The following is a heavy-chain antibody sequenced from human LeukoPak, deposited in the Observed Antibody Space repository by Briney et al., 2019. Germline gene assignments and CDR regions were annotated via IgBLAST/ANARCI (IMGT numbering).Heavy chain of an antibody. CDR3: ARHSGSYDPDY. Sequence: SETLSLTCTVSGGSISSGGYYWSWIRQHPGKGLEWIGYIYYSGSTYYNPSLKSRVTISVDTSKHQFSLKLSSVTAADTAVYYCARHSGSYDPDYWGQGTLVTVSS. D-gene: IGHD1-26*01. CDR1: GGSISSGGYY. CDR2: IYYSGST. J-gene: IGHJ4*02. V-gene: IGHV4-31*03.